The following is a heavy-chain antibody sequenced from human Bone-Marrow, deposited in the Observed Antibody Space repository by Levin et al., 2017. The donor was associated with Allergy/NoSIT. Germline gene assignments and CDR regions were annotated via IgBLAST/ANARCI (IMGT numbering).Heavy chain of an antibody. J-gene: IGHJ4*02. CDR2: IRSKASGGTT. CDR3: TRDADGNFDY. D-gene: IGHD1-14*01. V-gene: IGHV3-49*04. CDR1: GFNFGYFA. Sequence: HPGGSLRLSCTASGFNFGYFAMSWVRQAPGKGLEYISFIRSKASGGTTDYAASVKGRFTMSRDDSKNIAYLQMNSLKSEDTGVYYCTRDADGNFDYWGQGTLVTVSS.